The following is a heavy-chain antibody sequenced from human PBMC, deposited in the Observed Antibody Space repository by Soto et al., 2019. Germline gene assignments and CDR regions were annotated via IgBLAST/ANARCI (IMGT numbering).Heavy chain of an antibody. CDR3: ARELSQRMVDY. CDR2: ISDTGNII. CDR1: GFTFSDYY. J-gene: IGHJ4*02. Sequence: QVQLVESGGGLVKPGGSLRLSCAASGFTFSDYYMSWIRQAPGTGLEWVAYISDTGNIIYYADSVRGRFTISRDNAKNSLYLQMNSLRAEDMAVYYCARELSQRMVDYWGQGTPVTVSS. V-gene: IGHV3-11*01. D-gene: IGHD3-16*02.